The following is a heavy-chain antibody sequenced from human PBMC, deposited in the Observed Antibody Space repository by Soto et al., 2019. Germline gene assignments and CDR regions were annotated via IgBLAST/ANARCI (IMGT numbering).Heavy chain of an antibody. Sequence: SETPSVTSSVACVSLSSVVYYLAWISPPPGEGLEWIGRIYHTGNAYYDPSLKSRATISVDTSKNQCSLRLSSVTAADTAVYYCARDNGYSYGYFDYWGQGTLFHLSS. CDR2: IYHTGNA. J-gene: IGHJ4*02. CDR1: CVSLSSVVYY. D-gene: IGHD5-18*01. V-gene: IGHV4-39*07. CDR3: ARDNGYSYGYFDY.